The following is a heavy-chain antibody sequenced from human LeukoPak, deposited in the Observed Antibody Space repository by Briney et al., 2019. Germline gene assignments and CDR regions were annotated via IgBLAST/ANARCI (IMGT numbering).Heavy chain of an antibody. V-gene: IGHV3-53*01. Sequence: PGGSLRLSCAASGFTVSSNYMSWVRQAPGKGLEWVSVIYSGGSTYYADSVKGRFTTSRDNSKNTLYLQMNSLRAEDTAVYYCARDLGYCSGGSCWGQGTLVTVSS. D-gene: IGHD2-15*01. CDR2: IYSGGST. J-gene: IGHJ4*02. CDR1: GFTVSSNY. CDR3: ARDLGYCSGGSC.